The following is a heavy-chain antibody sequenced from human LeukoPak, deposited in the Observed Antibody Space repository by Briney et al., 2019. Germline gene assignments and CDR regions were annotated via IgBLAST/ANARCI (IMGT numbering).Heavy chain of an antibody. CDR3: ARDPVRGYSGTRFSYYFDY. V-gene: IGHV3-23*01. J-gene: IGHJ4*02. Sequence: GGSLRLSCAASGFTFSSYAMSWVRQAPGKGLEWVSAISGSGGSTYCADSVKGRFTISRDNAKNSLYLQMNSLRAEDTAVYYCARDPVRGYSGTRFSYYFDYWGQGTLVTVSS. D-gene: IGHD5-12*01. CDR2: ISGSGGST. CDR1: GFTFSSYA.